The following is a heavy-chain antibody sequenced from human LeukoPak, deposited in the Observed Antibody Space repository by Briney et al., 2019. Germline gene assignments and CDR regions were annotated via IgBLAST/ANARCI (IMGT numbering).Heavy chain of an antibody. V-gene: IGHV3-21*01. J-gene: IGHJ6*02. Sequence: GGSLRLSCAASGFTFSSYSMIWVRQAPGKGLEWVSSISSSSSYIYYADSVKGRFTISRDNAKNSLYLQMNSLRAEDTAVYYCARSYYDFWSGYYSSYYYYGMDVWGQGTTVTVSS. CDR1: GFTFSSYS. CDR3: ARSYYDFWSGYYSSYYYYGMDV. CDR2: ISSSSSYI. D-gene: IGHD3-3*01.